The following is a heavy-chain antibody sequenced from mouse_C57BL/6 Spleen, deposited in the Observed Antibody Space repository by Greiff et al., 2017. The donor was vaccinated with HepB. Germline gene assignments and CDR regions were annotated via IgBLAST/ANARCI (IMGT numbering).Heavy chain of an antibody. J-gene: IGHJ2*01. Sequence: VQLQQSGAELMKPGASVKLSCKATGYTFTGYWIEWVKQRPRHGLEWIGEILPGSGSTNYNEKFKGKATFTADTSSNTAYMQLSSLTTEDSAIYYCARYPLTTVVATDYFDYWGQGTTLTVSS. D-gene: IGHD1-1*01. CDR2: ILPGSGST. CDR1: GYTFTGYW. CDR3: ARYPLTTVVATDYFDY. V-gene: IGHV1-9*01.